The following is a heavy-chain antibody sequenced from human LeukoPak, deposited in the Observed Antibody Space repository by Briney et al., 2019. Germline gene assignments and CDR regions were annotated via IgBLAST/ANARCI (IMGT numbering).Heavy chain of an antibody. CDR1: GFTFSSCA. CDR3: AKDQSRVGASDPFDY. J-gene: IGHJ4*02. Sequence: GGSLRLSCAASGFTFSSCAMTWVRQAPGKGLGWVSSISGSGATTYYADSMKGRFTISRDNSNNTVYLQMNSLRAEDTAVYYCAKDQSRVGASDPFDYWGQGMQVGVSS. CDR2: ISGSGATT. D-gene: IGHD1-26*01. V-gene: IGHV3-23*01.